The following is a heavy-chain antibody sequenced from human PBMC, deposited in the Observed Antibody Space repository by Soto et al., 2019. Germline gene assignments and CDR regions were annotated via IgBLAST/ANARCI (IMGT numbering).Heavy chain of an antibody. J-gene: IGHJ6*03. CDR1: GFTFDDYA. V-gene: IGHV3-9*01. D-gene: IGHD6-19*01. CDR3: AKAMAGNYYYYYMDV. CDR2: ISWNSGSI. Sequence: EVQLVESGGGLVQPGRSLRLSCAASGFTFDDYAMHWVRQAPGKGLEWVSGISWNSGSIGYADSVKGRFTISRDNAKNSLYLQMNSLRAEDTALYYCAKAMAGNYYYYYMDVWGKGTTVTVSS.